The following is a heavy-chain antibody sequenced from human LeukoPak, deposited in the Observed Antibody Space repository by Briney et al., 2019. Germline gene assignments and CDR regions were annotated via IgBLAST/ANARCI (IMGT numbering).Heavy chain of an antibody. CDR1: GFTFGDYA. Sequence: GGSLRLSCTASGFTFGDYAMSWVRQAPGKGLEWVGFIRSKAYGGTTEYAASVKGRFTISRDGSKSIAYLQMNSLKTEDTAVYYCTRDAYGSGSYSYYWGQGTLVTVSS. V-gene: IGHV3-49*04. D-gene: IGHD3-10*01. CDR2: IRSKAYGGTT. J-gene: IGHJ4*02. CDR3: TRDAYGSGSYSYY.